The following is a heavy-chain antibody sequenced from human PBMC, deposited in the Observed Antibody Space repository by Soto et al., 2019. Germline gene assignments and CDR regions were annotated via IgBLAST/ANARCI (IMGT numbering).Heavy chain of an antibody. V-gene: IGHV1-69*02. CDR1: GGTFSSYT. CDR3: AAAGADKNLYYYYYMDV. J-gene: IGHJ6*03. CDR2: IIPILGIA. D-gene: IGHD6-13*01. Sequence: QVQLVQSGAEVKKPGSSVKVSCKASGGTFSSYTISWVRQAPGQGLEWMGRIIPILGIANYAQKFQGRVTMTADKSTSTAYMELSSLRSEDTAVYYCAAAGADKNLYYYYYMDVWGKGTTVTVSS.